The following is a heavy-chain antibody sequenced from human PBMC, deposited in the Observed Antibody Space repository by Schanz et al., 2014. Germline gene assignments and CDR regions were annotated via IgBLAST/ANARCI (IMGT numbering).Heavy chain of an antibody. D-gene: IGHD3-10*01. CDR1: GYTFTSYA. CDR3: ASGPSGSLDY. CDR2: INTGNEYT. J-gene: IGHJ4*02. Sequence: QVQLVQSGAEVKKPGASVKVSCKASGYTFTSYAMHWVRQAPGHRPEWMGRINTGNEYTHNSETFQDRVTISADTSASRAYVEVRSLSSKDTAVYYCASGPSGSLDYWGQGTLVTVSS. V-gene: IGHV1-3*04.